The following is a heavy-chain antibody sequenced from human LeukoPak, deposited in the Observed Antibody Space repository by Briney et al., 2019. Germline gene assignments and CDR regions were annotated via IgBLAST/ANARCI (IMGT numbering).Heavy chain of an antibody. CDR3: TTLGSIATAAMGGY. D-gene: IGHD6-13*01. Sequence: GGSLRLSCAASGFTFNNAWMNWVRQAPGKGLEWVGRIKSKSDGGTIDYAAPVKGRFTISRDDSKNMLYLQMNSLKTEDTAFYYCTTLGSIATAAMGGYWGQGTLVTVSS. V-gene: IGHV3-15*01. CDR1: GFTFNNAW. J-gene: IGHJ4*02. CDR2: IKSKSDGGTI.